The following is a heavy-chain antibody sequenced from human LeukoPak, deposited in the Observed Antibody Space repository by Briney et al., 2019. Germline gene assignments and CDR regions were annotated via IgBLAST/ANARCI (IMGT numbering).Heavy chain of an antibody. Sequence: GRSLRLSCAASGFTFSSYGMHWVRQAPGKGLEWVACIYPDGNQKDYADSVKGRVIISRDNSKNILFLQMNSLRPEDTAVYYCAKDWSGDYNWSDPWGQGTLVTVSS. CDR1: GFTFSSYG. D-gene: IGHD3-3*01. CDR2: IYPDGNQK. V-gene: IGHV3-30*18. CDR3: AKDWSGDYNWSDP. J-gene: IGHJ5*02.